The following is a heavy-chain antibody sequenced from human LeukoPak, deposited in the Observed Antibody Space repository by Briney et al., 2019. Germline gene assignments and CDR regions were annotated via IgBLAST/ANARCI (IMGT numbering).Heavy chain of an antibody. D-gene: IGHD6-19*01. CDR1: GFTFSRYW. CDR2: INSDGSST. J-gene: IGHJ1*01. V-gene: IGHV3-74*01. Sequence: GGSLRLSCAASGFTFSRYWMHWVRQAPGKGLVWVSRINSDGSSTTYADSVKGRFTISRDNAKNTLYLQMNSLRAEDTALYYCARVPITLAGTKDAKYFQHWGQGTLVTVSS. CDR3: ARVPITLAGTKDAKYFQH.